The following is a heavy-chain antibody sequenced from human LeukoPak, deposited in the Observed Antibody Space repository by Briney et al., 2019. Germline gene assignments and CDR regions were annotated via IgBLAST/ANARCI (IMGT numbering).Heavy chain of an antibody. D-gene: IGHD6-19*01. CDR1: GFTFSRYW. CDR2: INSDGSST. J-gene: IGHJ1*01. V-gene: IGHV3-74*01. Sequence: GGSLRLSCAASGFTFSRYWMHWVRQAPGKGLVWVSRINSDGSSTTYADSVKGRFTISRDNAKNTLYLQMNSLRAEDTALYYCARVPITLAGTKDAKYFQHWGQGTLVTVSS. CDR3: ARVPITLAGTKDAKYFQH.